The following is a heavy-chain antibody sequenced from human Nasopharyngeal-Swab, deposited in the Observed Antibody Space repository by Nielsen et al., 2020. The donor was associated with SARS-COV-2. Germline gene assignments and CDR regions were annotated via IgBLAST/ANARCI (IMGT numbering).Heavy chain of an antibody. D-gene: IGHD3-3*01. J-gene: IGHJ4*02. CDR3: ASPKYDFWSGFDY. CDR2: IVPLFGTA. V-gene: IGHV1-69*13. Sequence: ASVKVSCKASGGTFHSYAITWVRQAPGQGLEWMGGIVPLFGTAKYAQKFLGRVTITADESRTTAYMEVSSLRSEDTAVYYCASPKYDFWSGFDYWGQGTVVTVSS. CDR1: GGTFHSYA.